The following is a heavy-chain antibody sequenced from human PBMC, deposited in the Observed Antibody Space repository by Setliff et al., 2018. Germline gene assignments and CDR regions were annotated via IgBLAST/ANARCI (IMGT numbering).Heavy chain of an antibody. Sequence: GGSLRLSCAASGFTFSSYEMNWVRQAPGKGLEWVSYISSSGSTIYYADSVKGRFTISRDNSKKTLYLQMNSLRAEDTAVYYCAKSWSGYSDAFDIWGQGTMVTVSS. CDR1: GFTFSSYE. D-gene: IGHD3-3*01. CDR2: ISSSGSTI. V-gene: IGHV3-48*03. J-gene: IGHJ3*02. CDR3: AKSWSGYSDAFDI.